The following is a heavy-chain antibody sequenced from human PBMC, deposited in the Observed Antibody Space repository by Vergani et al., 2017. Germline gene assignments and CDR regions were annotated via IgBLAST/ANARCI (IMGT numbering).Heavy chain of an antibody. CDR2: INHSGTI. CDR1: GGSLSGYY. CDR3: ARRAERWETLLRDDFDV. V-gene: IGHV4-34*01. D-gene: IGHD1-26*01. J-gene: IGHJ3*01. Sequence: QVQLQQWGPGLLKPPETLSLTCAVYGGSLSGYYWSCIRLAPGKGLEWIGEINHSGTINYNPTLNSPFNVSIDTSRDHFSLKLRSVSAADTAVYFCARRAERWETLLRDDFDVWGQGTFVTVSP.